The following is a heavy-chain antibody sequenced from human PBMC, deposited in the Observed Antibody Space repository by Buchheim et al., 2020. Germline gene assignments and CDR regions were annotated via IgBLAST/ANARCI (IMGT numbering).Heavy chain of an antibody. J-gene: IGHJ4*02. CDR1: GGSISSYY. CDR3: ARQRGSSGYDHFDY. CDR2: IYYSGST. D-gene: IGHD5-12*01. Sequence: QVQLQESGPGLVKPSETLSLTCTVSGGSISSYYWSWIRQPPGKGLEWIGYIYYSGSTNYNPSLKSRVTISVDTSKNQFSLKLSSVTAADTAVYYCARQRGSSGYDHFDYWGQGTL. V-gene: IGHV4-59*01.